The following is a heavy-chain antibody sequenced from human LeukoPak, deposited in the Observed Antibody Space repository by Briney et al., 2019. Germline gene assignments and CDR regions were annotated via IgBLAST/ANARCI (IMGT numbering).Heavy chain of an antibody. J-gene: IGHJ5*02. D-gene: IGHD1-14*01. CDR1: GFTFNNYA. CDR3: ARDKGNRPYNWFDP. CDR2: IWYDGSNK. V-gene: IGHV3-33*01. Sequence: GGSLRLSCAASGFTFNNYAMHWVRQAPGKGLEWVTTIWYDGSNKYYGDSVKGRFTISRDNSKSTLYLQMNSLRAEDTAVYYCARDKGNRPYNWFDPWGQGTLVTVSS.